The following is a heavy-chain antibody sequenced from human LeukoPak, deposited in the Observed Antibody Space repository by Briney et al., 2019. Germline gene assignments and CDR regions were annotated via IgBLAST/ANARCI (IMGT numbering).Heavy chain of an antibody. D-gene: IGHD6-13*01. CDR3: ARALTAAYEGYYYYCGMDV. Sequence: SETLSLTCTVSGGSINNYYWSWIRQPPGKGLEWIGYIYYGGRTYYNPSLKSRVTISVDTSKNQFSLKLSSVTAADTAVYYCARALTAAYEGYYYYCGMDVWGQGTTVTVSS. J-gene: IGHJ6*02. V-gene: IGHV4-30-4*01. CDR2: IYYGGRT. CDR1: GGSINNYY.